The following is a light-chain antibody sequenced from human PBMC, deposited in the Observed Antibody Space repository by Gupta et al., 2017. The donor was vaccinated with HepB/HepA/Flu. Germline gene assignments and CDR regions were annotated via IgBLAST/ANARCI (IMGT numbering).Light chain of an antibody. CDR3: RHSNNWST. Sequence: IVMTQSPVTLSVSPGESATLSCRTSQSVNSDLAWYQQKPGQAPRLLIYGASTRATAFPARFSGSGSGTELTLTSNSLQSEDFAVYYCRHSNNWSTFGQGTKLEI. CDR1: QSVNSD. V-gene: IGKV3-15*01. CDR2: GAS. J-gene: IGKJ2*01.